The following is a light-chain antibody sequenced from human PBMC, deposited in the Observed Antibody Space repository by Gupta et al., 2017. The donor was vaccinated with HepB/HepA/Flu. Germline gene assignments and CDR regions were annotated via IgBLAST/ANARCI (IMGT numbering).Light chain of an antibody. Sequence: TQPPSVSAAPEQKVAIPCSGSSSNIGKYYTSWFHQVPGTAPKLIMYHSDKRPSGIPDRFSGSKSGNSATLTITGAQTGDEADYYCDTRDSSLNDWVFGGGTKLTVL. CDR3: DTRDSSLNDWV. CDR1: SSNIGKYY. J-gene: IGLJ3*02. CDR2: HSD. V-gene: IGLV1-51*01.